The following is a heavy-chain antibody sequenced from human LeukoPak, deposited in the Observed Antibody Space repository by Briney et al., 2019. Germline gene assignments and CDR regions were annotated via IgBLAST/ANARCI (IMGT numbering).Heavy chain of an antibody. CDR2: INPNSGGT. Sequence: ASVKVSCKASGYTFTGYYMHWVRQAPGQGLEWMGWINPNSGGTNYAQKFQGRVTMTRDTSISTAHMELSRLRSDDTAVYYCARDATYSSGWYIDPWGQGTLVTVSS. CDR3: ARDATYSSGWYIDP. CDR1: GYTFTGYY. J-gene: IGHJ5*02. D-gene: IGHD6-19*01. V-gene: IGHV1-2*02.